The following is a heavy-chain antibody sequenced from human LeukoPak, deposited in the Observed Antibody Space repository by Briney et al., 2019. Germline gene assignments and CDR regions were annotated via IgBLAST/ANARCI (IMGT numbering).Heavy chain of an antibody. D-gene: IGHD2-21*01. V-gene: IGHV1-3*01. CDR1: GYTFTSYS. CDR2: INGGNDNT. Sequence: ASVKVSCKTSGYTFTSYSIHWVRQAPGQRPEWMGRINGGNDNTRYAQKFQGRVTITRDTSASTAYMELSSLRAEDTAVYYCARVGGLVIGGYFDYWGQGTLVTVSS. CDR3: ARVGGLVIGGYFDY. J-gene: IGHJ4*02.